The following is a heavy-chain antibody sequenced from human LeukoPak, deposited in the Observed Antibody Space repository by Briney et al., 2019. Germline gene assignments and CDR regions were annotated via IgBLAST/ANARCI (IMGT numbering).Heavy chain of an antibody. CDR3: AKDDGDYGFDY. J-gene: IGHJ4*02. V-gene: IGHV3-30-3*01. D-gene: IGHD4-17*01. CDR2: ISYDGSNK. CDR1: GFTFSSYA. Sequence: GGSLRLSCATSGFTFSSYAMHWVRQAPGKGLEWVAVISYDGSNKYYADSVKGRFTISRDNSKNTLYLQMNSQRAEDTAVYFCAKDDGDYGFDYWGQGTLVTVSS.